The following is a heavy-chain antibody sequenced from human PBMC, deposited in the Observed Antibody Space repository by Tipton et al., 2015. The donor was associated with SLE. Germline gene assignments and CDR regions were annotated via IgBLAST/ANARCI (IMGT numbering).Heavy chain of an antibody. V-gene: IGHV4-39*07. J-gene: IGHJ4*02. CDR2: ISYSGST. CDR3: ARDDGQQLADY. Sequence: TLSLTCTVSGGSISSSSYYWGWIRQPPGKGLEWIGSISYSGSTYYNPSLKSRVTISVDTSKNQFSLKLRSVTAADTAVYYCARDDGQQLADYWGQGTLVTVSS. D-gene: IGHD6-13*01. CDR1: GGSISSSSYY.